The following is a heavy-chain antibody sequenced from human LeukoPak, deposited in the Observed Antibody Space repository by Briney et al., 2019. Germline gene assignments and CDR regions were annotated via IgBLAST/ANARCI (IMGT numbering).Heavy chain of an antibody. CDR3: ARGVVVVPAAPPLYYYGMDV. CDR1: GGSFSGYY. CDR2: INHSGST. V-gene: IGHV4-34*01. J-gene: IGHJ6*02. Sequence: SETLSLTCAVYGGSFSGYYWSWIRQPPGKGLEWIGEINHSGSTNYNPSLKSRVTISVDTSKNQFSLKLSSVTAADTAVYYCARGVVVVPAAPPLYYYGMDVWGQGTTVTVSS. D-gene: IGHD2-2*01.